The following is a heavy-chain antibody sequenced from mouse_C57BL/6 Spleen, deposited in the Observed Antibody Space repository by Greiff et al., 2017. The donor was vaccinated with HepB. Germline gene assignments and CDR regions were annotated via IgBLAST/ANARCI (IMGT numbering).Heavy chain of an antibody. V-gene: IGHV5-9-1*02. Sequence: DVMLVESGEGLVKPGGSLKLSCAASGFTFSSYAMSWVRQTPEKRLEWVAYISSGGDYIYYADTVKGRFTISRDNARNTLYLQMSSLKSEDTAMYYCTRDRFITTVVADYAMDYWGQGTSVTVSS. CDR2: ISSGGDYI. D-gene: IGHD1-1*01. CDR1: GFTFSSYA. J-gene: IGHJ4*01. CDR3: TRDRFITTVVADYAMDY.